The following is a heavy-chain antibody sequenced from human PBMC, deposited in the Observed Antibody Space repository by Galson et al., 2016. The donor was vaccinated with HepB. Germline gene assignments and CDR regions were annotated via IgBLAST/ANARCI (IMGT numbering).Heavy chain of an antibody. CDR2: IKSKTDGGTT. CDR3: TTGKGFDAFDF. CDR1: GFTFRNAW. V-gene: IGHV3-15*01. J-gene: IGHJ3*01. Sequence: CAASGFTFRNAWMSWVRQAPGKGLEWVGRIKSKTDGGTTDYAAPVKGRFTISRDDSKNTLYLRMNSLKTEDTAVYYCTTGKGFDAFDFWGRGTMVTVSS.